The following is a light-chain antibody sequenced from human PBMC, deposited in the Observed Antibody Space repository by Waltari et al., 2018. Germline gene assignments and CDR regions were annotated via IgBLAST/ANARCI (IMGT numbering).Light chain of an antibody. CDR2: GAS. CDR1: QSVSSN. J-gene: IGKJ2*01. Sequence: EIVMTQSPATLSVSPGERATLHCRASQSVSSNLAWYQQKPGQAPRLLIYGASTRATGIPARFSGSGSGTDFTLTINSLQSEDFAVYYCQQYNNWPPLYTFGQGTKLEI. V-gene: IGKV3D-15*01. CDR3: QQYNNWPPLYT.